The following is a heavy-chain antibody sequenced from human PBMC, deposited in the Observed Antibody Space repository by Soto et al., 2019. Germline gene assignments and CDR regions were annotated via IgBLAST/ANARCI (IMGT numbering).Heavy chain of an antibody. CDR1: GFTVSSNY. V-gene: IGHV3-23*04. Sequence: EVQLVESGGGLIQPGGSLRLSCAASGFTVSSNYMSWVRQAPGKGLEWVSAISGSGGSTYYADSVKGRFTISRDNSKNTLYLQMNSLRAEDTAVYYCAKIGTRGYSYGYFDYWGQGTLVTVSS. CDR3: AKIGTRGYSYGYFDY. CDR2: ISGSGGST. J-gene: IGHJ4*02. D-gene: IGHD5-18*01.